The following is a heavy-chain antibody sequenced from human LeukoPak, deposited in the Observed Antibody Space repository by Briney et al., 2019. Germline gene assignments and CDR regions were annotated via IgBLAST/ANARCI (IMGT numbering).Heavy chain of an antibody. Sequence: SETLSLTCTVSGVSISSYYWSWIRQPPGKGLEWIGYIYYTGSTNYNPSLKSRVAISVDTSKNQFSLKLSSVTAADTAVYYCARVFTMVRGVDAFDIWGQGTMVTVSS. CDR1: GVSISSYY. D-gene: IGHD3-10*01. CDR2: IYYTGST. CDR3: ARVFTMVRGVDAFDI. J-gene: IGHJ3*02. V-gene: IGHV4-59*01.